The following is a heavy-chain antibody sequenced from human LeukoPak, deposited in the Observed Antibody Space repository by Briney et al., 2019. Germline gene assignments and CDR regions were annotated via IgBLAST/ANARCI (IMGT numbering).Heavy chain of an antibody. V-gene: IGHV3-23*01. CDR1: PVTFGTSA. J-gene: IGHJ4*02. CDR3: AKEIGGAVFGVGAV. CDR2: VIAGGSNT. Sequence: GGSLRLSCVGSPVTFGTSAMSWVRQAPGKGLEGGSAVIAGGSNTYYAESVEGRFTIPRDNSKNTLSLQMNSITVEDTAVYYCAKEIGGAVFGVGAVWGQGALVIVSS. D-gene: IGHD3-3*01.